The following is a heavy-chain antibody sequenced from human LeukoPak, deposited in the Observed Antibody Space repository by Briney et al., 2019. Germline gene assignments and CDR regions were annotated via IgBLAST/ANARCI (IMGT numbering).Heavy chain of an antibody. Sequence: GGSLRLSCAASGFTFSSYTMHWVRQAPGKGLEWVSLISWDGGSTYYADSLKGRFTISRDNAQNSLYLQMNSLRAEDTAVYYCARDLQCGGDCHYDAFDIWGQGTMVTVSS. CDR1: GFTFSSYT. J-gene: IGHJ3*02. CDR3: ARDLQCGGDCHYDAFDI. V-gene: IGHV3-43*01. D-gene: IGHD2-21*02. CDR2: ISWDGGST.